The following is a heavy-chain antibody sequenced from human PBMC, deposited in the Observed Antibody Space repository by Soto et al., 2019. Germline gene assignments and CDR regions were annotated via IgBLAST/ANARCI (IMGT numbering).Heavy chain of an antibody. CDR2: ISGSGGSI. Sequence: EVQLLESGGGLVQPGGSLRLSCAASGFTFSSYAMSWVRQAPGKGLEWVSAISGSGGSIYYADSVKGRFTISRDNSKNTLYLQMNSLRAEDTAVYYCAKVSEMATIYYYYGMDVWGQGTTVTVSS. J-gene: IGHJ6*02. V-gene: IGHV3-23*01. D-gene: IGHD5-12*01. CDR1: GFTFSSYA. CDR3: AKVSEMATIYYYYGMDV.